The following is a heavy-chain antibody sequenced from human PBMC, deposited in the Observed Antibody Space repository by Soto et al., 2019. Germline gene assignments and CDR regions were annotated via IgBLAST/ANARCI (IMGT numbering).Heavy chain of an antibody. D-gene: IGHD2-15*01. Sequence: SETLSLTCAVYGGSFSGYYWSWIRQPPGKGLEWIGEINHSGSTNYNPSLKSRVTISVDTSKNQFSLKLSSVTAADTAVYYCARATFPPSGYCSGGSCKLIGYYYGMDVWGQGTTVTVS. CDR1: GGSFSGYY. CDR3: ARATFPPSGYCSGGSCKLIGYYYGMDV. J-gene: IGHJ6*02. CDR2: INHSGST. V-gene: IGHV4-34*01.